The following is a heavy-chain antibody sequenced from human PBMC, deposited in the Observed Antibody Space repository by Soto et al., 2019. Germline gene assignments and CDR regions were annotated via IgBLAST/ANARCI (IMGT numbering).Heavy chain of an antibody. Sequence: EVQLVESGGGVIQPGGSLRLSCAASGFTFSCNDMHWVRQAPGKGLEWVALIYRGGSTYYADFLKGRVTIYRHNSKNTLYLQMGSMRAEDTAVDYGAARPLLPGAPWGQGTMVTVSS. J-gene: IGHJ3*01. D-gene: IGHD3-22*01. V-gene: IGHV3-53*01. CDR2: IYRGGST. CDR1: GFTFSCND. CDR3: AARPLLPGAP.